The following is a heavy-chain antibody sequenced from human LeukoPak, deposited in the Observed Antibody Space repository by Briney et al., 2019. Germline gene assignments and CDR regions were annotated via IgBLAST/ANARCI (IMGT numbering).Heavy chain of an antibody. CDR2: IKQDGSEK. D-gene: IGHD2-21*02. J-gene: IGHJ6*03. V-gene: IGHV3-7*01. Sequence: GGSLRLSCAASGFTFSSYWMCWVRQAPGKGLEWVANIKQDGSEKYYVDSVKGRFTISRDNAKNSLYLQMNSLRAEDTAVYYCARNGAPVVTAITPCYYYMDVWGKGTTVTVSS. CDR1: GFTFSSYW. CDR3: ARNGAPVVTAITPCYYYMDV.